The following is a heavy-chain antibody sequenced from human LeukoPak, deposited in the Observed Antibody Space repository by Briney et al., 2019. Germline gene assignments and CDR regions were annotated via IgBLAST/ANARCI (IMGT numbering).Heavy chain of an antibody. CDR3: ARDLFIAVAGPYYFDY. CDR2: ISAYNGNT. Sequence: ASVKVSCKASGYTFTSYGISWVRQAPGQGLEWMGWISAYNGNTNYAQKLQGRVTMTTDTSTSTAYMELRSLRSDDTAVYYCARDLFIAVAGPYYFDYWGQGTLVTVSS. CDR1: GYTFTSYG. D-gene: IGHD6-19*01. V-gene: IGHV1-18*01. J-gene: IGHJ4*02.